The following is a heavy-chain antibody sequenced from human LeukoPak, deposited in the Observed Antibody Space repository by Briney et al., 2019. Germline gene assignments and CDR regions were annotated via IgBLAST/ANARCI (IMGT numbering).Heavy chain of an antibody. J-gene: IGHJ4*02. CDR3: ATEYSGGLTFDY. CDR2: INHSGST. CDR1: GGSFSSYY. D-gene: IGHD6-19*01. Sequence: PSETLSLTCAVYGGSFSSYYWSWIRQPPGKGLEWIGEINHSGSTNYNPSLKSRVTISVDTSKNQFSLKLSSVTAADTAVYYCATEYSGGLTFDYWGQGTLVTVSS. V-gene: IGHV4-34*01.